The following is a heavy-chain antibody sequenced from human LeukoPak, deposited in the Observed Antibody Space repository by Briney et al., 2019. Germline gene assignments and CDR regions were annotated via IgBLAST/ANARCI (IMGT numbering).Heavy chain of an antibody. J-gene: IGHJ6*02. D-gene: IGHD2-2*02. Sequence: GGSLRLSCAASGFTFSSHAMSWVRQAPGKGLEWVSAISGSGGSTYYADSVKGRFTISRDNSKNTLYLQRNSLRAEDTAVYYCAKAYPSYCSSTSCYTALDVWGQGTTVTVSS. CDR3: AKAYPSYCSSTSCYTALDV. CDR2: ISGSGGST. CDR1: GFTFSSHA. V-gene: IGHV3-23*01.